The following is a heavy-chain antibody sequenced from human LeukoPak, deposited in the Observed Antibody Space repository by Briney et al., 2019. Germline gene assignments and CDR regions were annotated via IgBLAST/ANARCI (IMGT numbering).Heavy chain of an antibody. CDR1: GYGFTSYW. V-gene: IGHV5-51*01. CDR2: IYPGDSDT. D-gene: IGHD3-22*01. Sequence: GESLKISCKGSGYGFTSYWIGWVRQMPGKGLEWMGIIYPGDSDTRYSPSFQGQVTISADKSISTAYLQWSSLKASDTAMYYCARLSYYDSSGYHNFDYWGQGTLVTVSS. CDR3: ARLSYYDSSGYHNFDY. J-gene: IGHJ4*02.